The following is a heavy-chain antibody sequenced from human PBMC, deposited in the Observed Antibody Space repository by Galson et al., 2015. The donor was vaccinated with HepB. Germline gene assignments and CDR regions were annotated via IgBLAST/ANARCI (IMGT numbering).Heavy chain of an antibody. CDR1: GGSISSYN. J-gene: IGHJ4*02. Sequence: ETLSLTCTVSGGSISSYNWSWIRQPAGKGLEWIGHIYTSGSTNYNPSLKSRVTMSVDTSKNQFSLRLSSVTAADTAVYYCARFSTVTTGIFDHWGQGTLVTVSS. CDR2: IYTSGST. CDR3: ARFSTVTTGIFDH. D-gene: IGHD4-17*01. V-gene: IGHV4-4*07.